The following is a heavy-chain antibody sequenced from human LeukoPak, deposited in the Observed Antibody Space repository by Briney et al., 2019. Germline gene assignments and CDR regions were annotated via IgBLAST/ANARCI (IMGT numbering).Heavy chain of an antibody. D-gene: IGHD3-10*01. CDR2: INPNSGGT. CDR3: ARDGSSNGLGENWFDP. Sequence: ASVKVSCKASGYTFTGYYMRWVRQAPGQGLEWMGWINPNSGGTNYAQKFQGRVTMTRVTSISTAYMELSRLRSDDTAVYYCARDGSSNGLGENWFDPWSQGTLVTVSS. CDR1: GYTFTGYY. J-gene: IGHJ5*02. V-gene: IGHV1-2*02.